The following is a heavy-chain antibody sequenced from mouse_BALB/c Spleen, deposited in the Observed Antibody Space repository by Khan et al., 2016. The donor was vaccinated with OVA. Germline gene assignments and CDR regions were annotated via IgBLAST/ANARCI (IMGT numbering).Heavy chain of an antibody. J-gene: IGHJ3*01. D-gene: IGHD2-4*01. CDR1: GFSLTNYS. CDR3: ARRGYDYGRGALFAY. Sequence: QMQLEESGPGLVQPSQSLSITCTVSGFSLTNYSVHWVRQSPGKGLEWLGVIWSAGSTDHNAAFISRLTIRKDNSRSQVFFKMNSLQPNDTAIYXCARRGYDYGRGALFAYWGQGTLVTVSA. V-gene: IGHV2-2*02. CDR2: IWSAGST.